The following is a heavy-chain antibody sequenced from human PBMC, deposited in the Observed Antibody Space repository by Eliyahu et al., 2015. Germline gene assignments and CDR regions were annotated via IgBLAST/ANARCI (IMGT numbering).Heavy chain of an antibody. D-gene: IGHD5-24*01. CDR2: ISWNSGSI. V-gene: IGHV3-9*01. J-gene: IGHJ4*02. Sequence: EVQLVESGGGLVQPGRSLRLSCAASXFPFDDYAMHWVRQAPGKGLEWVSGISWNSGSIGYADSVKGRFTISRDNAKNSLYLQMNSLRAEDTALYYCAKGWVGDGYNTPTDYWGQGTLVTVSS. CDR3: AKGWVGDGYNTPTDY. CDR1: XFPFDDYA.